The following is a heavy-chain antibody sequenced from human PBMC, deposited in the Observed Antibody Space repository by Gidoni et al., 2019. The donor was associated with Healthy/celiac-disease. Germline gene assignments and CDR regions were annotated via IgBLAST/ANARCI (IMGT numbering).Heavy chain of an antibody. D-gene: IGHD5-18*01. V-gene: IGHV4-59*01. CDR1: GGSISSYY. J-gene: IGHJ3*02. Sequence: QVQLQESGPGLVKPSETLSLTCTVSGGSISSYYWSWIRQPPGKGLEWIGYIYYSGSTNYNPSLKSRVTISVDTSKNQFSLKLSSVTAADTAVYYCATSAGTAMALDAFDIWGQGTMVTVSS. CDR2: IYYSGST. CDR3: ATSAGTAMALDAFDI.